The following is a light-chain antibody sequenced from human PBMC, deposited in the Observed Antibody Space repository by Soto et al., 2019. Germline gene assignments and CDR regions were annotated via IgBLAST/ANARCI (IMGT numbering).Light chain of an antibody. CDR2: DDT. J-gene: IGLJ1*01. CDR1: NIGSKS. V-gene: IGLV3-21*02. Sequence: SYELTPPPSVSVAPGQTARITWGGNNIGSKSEHWYQQEPGQAPLLAVYDDTARPSGIDERFSGSNSGNTATLTLSRVEGGDEADFYCQVWNTSSDQYVFGTGTKVTV. CDR3: QVWNTSSDQYV.